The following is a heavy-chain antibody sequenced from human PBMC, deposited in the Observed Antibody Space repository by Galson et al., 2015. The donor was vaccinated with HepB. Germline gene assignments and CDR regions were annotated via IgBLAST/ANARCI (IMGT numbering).Heavy chain of an antibody. Sequence: SVKVSCKVAGYSLSEFSLHWVRQAPGNGLEWMGGLDPEDGEAIYTQRFQGRVIMTEDTSTDTAHMELSGLRVEDTAVYYCAGGGHYGAFDIWGQGTMVIVSS. D-gene: IGHD3-16*01. J-gene: IGHJ3*02. CDR3: AGGGHYGAFDI. V-gene: IGHV1-24*01. CDR2: LDPEDGEA. CDR1: GYSLSEFS.